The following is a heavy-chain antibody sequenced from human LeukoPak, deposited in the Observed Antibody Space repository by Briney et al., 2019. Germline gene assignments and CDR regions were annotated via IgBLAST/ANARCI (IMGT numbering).Heavy chain of an antibody. J-gene: IGHJ4*02. V-gene: IGHV1-3*01. Sequence: ASVKVSCKASGYTFTSYAMHWVRQAPGQRLEWMGWINAGNGNTKYSQKFQGRVTITRDTSASTAYMELSSLRSEDTAVYYCARDRGGDGGYFYWGQGTLVTVSS. CDR2: INAGNGNT. D-gene: IGHD5-12*01. CDR1: GYTFTSYA. CDR3: ARDRGGDGGYFY.